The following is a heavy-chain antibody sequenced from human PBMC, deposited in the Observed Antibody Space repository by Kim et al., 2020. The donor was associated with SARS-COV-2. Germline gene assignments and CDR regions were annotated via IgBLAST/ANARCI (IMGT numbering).Heavy chain of an antibody. CDR2: IKSKIDRGTT. J-gene: IGHJ3*02. Sequence: GGSLRLSCAVSGFTFTNAWMSWVRQAPGKGLEWVGRIKSKIDRGTTDYAAPVKGRFSISRDDSKNTLYLDMNSLKTEDTAVYYCTSLHYDFWSGYYGAFDIWGQGTMVTVSS. D-gene: IGHD3-3*01. V-gene: IGHV3-15*01. CDR3: TSLHYDFWSGYYGAFDI. CDR1: GFTFTNAW.